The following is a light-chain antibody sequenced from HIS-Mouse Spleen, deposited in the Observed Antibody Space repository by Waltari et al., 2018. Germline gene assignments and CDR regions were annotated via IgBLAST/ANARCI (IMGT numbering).Light chain of an antibody. Sequence: SYELTQPPSVSVSPGQTARITCSGDALPKTYAYWYQQKSGQAPVLVMDEDSKRPSGIPGRFSGSSSGTMATLTISGAQVEDEADYYCYSTDSSGNHRVFGGGTKLTVL. V-gene: IGLV3-10*01. CDR2: EDS. CDR1: ALPKTY. CDR3: YSTDSSGNHRV. J-gene: IGLJ2*01.